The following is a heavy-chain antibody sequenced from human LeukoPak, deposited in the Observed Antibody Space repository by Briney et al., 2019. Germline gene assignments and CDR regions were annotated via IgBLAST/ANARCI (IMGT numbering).Heavy chain of an antibody. CDR3: VRDVSRRIGMDV. V-gene: IGHV3-23*01. CDR2: ISDSGGKT. CDR1: GYIFSSYA. Sequence: GGSLRLSCAASGYIFSSYAMSWVRQAPGKGLGWVSGISDSGGKTDSADSVKGRFTISRDNSKGKVYLQMNSLRAEDTAVYYCVRDVSRRIGMDVWGQGTTVTVSS. J-gene: IGHJ6*02. D-gene: IGHD2/OR15-2a*01.